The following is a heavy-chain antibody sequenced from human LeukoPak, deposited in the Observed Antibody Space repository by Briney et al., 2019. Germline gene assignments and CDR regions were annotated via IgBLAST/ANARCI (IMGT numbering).Heavy chain of an antibody. D-gene: IGHD6-19*01. CDR3: AQDAGRGWLDPFDY. CDR1: GFTFSSYA. V-gene: IGHV3-23*01. CDR2: ISRSGGFT. Sequence: GGSLRLSCAASGFTFSSYAMNWVRQAPGKGLEWVSAISRSGGFTYYADSVKGRFTISRDSSKNTLYLQMNSLRAEDTAVYYCAQDAGRGWLDPFDYWGQGTTVTVSS. J-gene: IGHJ6*02.